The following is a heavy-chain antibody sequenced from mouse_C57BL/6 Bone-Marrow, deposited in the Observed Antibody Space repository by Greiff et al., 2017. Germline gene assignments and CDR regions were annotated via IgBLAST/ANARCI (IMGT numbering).Heavy chain of an antibody. Sequence: QVQLQQPGTELVKPGASVKLSCKASGYTFTSYWMHWVKQRPGQGLEWIGNITPSNGGTNYNEKFTSKATLTVDTSSSTAYMQLSSQTSEDSAVYYCARERVYYYGSSPYFDYWGQGTTLTVSS. CDR1: GYTFTSYW. D-gene: IGHD1-1*01. CDR3: ARERVYYYGSSPYFDY. V-gene: IGHV1-53*01. J-gene: IGHJ2*01. CDR2: ITPSNGGT.